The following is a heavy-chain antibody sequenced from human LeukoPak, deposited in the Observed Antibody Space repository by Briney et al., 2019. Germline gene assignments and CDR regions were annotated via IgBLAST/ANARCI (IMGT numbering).Heavy chain of an antibody. CDR3: ARDAHSHSALTMIVVVNWFDP. CDR2: IYYSGST. V-gene: IGHV4-39*07. CDR1: GGSISSSSYY. D-gene: IGHD3-22*01. Sequence: SETLSLTCTVSGGSISSSSYYWGWIRQPPGKGLEWIGSIYYSGSTSYNPSLKSRVTISVDTSKNQFSLKLSSVTAADTAVYYCARDAHSHSALTMIVVVNWFDPWGQGTLVTVSS. J-gene: IGHJ5*02.